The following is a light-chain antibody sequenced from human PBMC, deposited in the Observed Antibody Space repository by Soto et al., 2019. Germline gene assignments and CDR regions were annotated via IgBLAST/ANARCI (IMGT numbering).Light chain of an antibody. Sequence: QSALTQPASVSGSPGQSITISCTGTSSDIGGYNFVSWYQQHPGNAPNLIIYDVASRPSGVSDRFSGSKSGNAASLTISGLQAEDEALYYCNSYTTCGAIVFGGGTKLTVL. V-gene: IGLV2-14*03. CDR1: SSDIGGYNF. CDR3: NSYTTCGAIV. CDR2: DVA. J-gene: IGLJ3*02.